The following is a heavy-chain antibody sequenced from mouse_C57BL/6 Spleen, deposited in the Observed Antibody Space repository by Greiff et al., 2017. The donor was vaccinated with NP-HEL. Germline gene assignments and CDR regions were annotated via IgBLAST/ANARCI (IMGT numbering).Heavy chain of an antibody. Sequence: QVHVKQSGAELVRPGSSVKLSCKASGYTFTSYWMHWVKQRPIQGLEWIGNIDPSDSETHYNQKFKDKATLTVDKSSSTAYMQLSSLTSEDSAVYYCARSYYYGSSYLYWYFDVWGTGTTVTVSS. CDR3: ARSYYYGSSYLYWYFDV. J-gene: IGHJ1*03. D-gene: IGHD1-1*01. CDR2: IDPSDSET. V-gene: IGHV1-52*01. CDR1: GYTFTSYW.